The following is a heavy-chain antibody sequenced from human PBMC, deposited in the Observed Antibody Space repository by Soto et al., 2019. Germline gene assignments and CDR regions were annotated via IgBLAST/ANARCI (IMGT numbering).Heavy chain of an antibody. J-gene: IGHJ4*02. D-gene: IGHD3-22*01. CDR1: GFTFSSYC. V-gene: IGHV3-33*01. Sequence: AGSLRVSCAASGFTFSSYCIHWVRQAPGKGLEWVAVIWYDGSNKYYADSVTGGFTISRDNSKKTLNLKMNSLRAEDTAVYYCARKGYYHSSGYAFDYWGQGTLVTVSS. CDR3: ARKGYYHSSGYAFDY. CDR2: IWYDGSNK.